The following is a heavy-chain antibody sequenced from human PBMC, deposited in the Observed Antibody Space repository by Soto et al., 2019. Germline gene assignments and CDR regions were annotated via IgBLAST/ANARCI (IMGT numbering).Heavy chain of an antibody. CDR1: GFSFDDYA. V-gene: IGHV3-9*01. Sequence: EVQVVESGGGFVQPGRSLRLSCAASGFSFDDYAMHWVRQAPGKGLEWVSGISWNSGTIGYADSVKGRFTIPRDNAKNSLYLQMNSLRAEDTALYYCAKSTGGTANGMGVWGQGTTVTVSS. D-gene: IGHD2-8*02. J-gene: IGHJ6*02. CDR2: ISWNSGTI. CDR3: AKSTGGTANGMGV.